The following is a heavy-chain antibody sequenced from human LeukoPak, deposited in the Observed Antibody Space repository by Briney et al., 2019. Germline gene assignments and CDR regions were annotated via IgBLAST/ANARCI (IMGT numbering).Heavy chain of an antibody. D-gene: IGHD6-19*01. CDR2: ISSSSSYI. Sequence: NPGGSLRLSCAASGFTFSSYSINWVRQAPGKGLEWVSSISSSSSYIYYADSVKGRFTISRDNAKNSLYLQMNSLRAEDTAVYYCASGDPGIAVTIDYWGQGTLVTVSS. CDR3: ASGDPGIAVTIDY. CDR1: GFTFSSYS. V-gene: IGHV3-21*01. J-gene: IGHJ4*02.